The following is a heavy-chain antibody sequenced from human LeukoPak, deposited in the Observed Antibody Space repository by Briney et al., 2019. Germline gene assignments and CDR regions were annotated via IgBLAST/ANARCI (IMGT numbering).Heavy chain of an antibody. Sequence: GRSLRLSCAASGFTFSDYYMSWIRQAPGKGLEWVSYISSSGSTIYYADSVNGRFTISRDNAKNSLYLQMNSLRAEDTAVYYCARFNYDSSVPDAFDIWGQGTMVTVSS. J-gene: IGHJ3*02. D-gene: IGHD3-22*01. CDR2: ISSSGSTI. CDR3: ARFNYDSSVPDAFDI. V-gene: IGHV3-11*04. CDR1: GFTFSDYY.